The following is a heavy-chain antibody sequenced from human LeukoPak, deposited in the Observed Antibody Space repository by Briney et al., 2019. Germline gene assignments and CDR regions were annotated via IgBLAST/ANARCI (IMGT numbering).Heavy chain of an antibody. J-gene: IGHJ6*03. CDR2: ISNYGHKT. D-gene: IGHD6-25*01. CDR3: VRNAASDFYYYMGV. V-gene: IGHV3-23*01. CDR1: GFTFYSYA. Sequence: GGSLRLSCVASGFTFYSYAMGWVSQSPGRGLECVSAISNYGHKTSYTDSVRGRFTISRDNSKNTVYLQMRSLRAEDTGIYYCVRNAASDFYYYMGVWGRGTTLIVS.